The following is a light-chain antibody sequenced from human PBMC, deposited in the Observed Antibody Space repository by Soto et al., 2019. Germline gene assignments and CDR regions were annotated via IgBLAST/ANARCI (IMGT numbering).Light chain of an antibody. Sequence: EIVLTQSPGTLSSSPGERATLSCRASESVSSNYLAWYQQRPGQAPRLLIYAASNRASGIPDRFGGSGSGTDFTVTVSRLEPEDFAVYYCQQYGSAPWTFGQGTKV. CDR3: QQYGSAPWT. CDR2: AAS. V-gene: IGKV3-20*01. J-gene: IGKJ1*01. CDR1: ESVSSNY.